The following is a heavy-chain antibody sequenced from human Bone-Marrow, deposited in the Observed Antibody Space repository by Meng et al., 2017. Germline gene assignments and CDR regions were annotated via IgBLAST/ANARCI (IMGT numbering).Heavy chain of an antibody. CDR3: VGADGYNFFDY. D-gene: IGHD5-24*01. J-gene: IGHJ4*02. CDR1: GFTVSSTY. CDR2: FYRGGDI. Sequence: GESLKISCAASGFTVSSTYMSWVRQAPGKGLEWVSVFYRGGDIYYADSVRGRFTISRDNSQNTLYLQMNSLRPADTAVYYCVGADGYNFFDYWGLGTLVTVSS. V-gene: IGHV3-66*02.